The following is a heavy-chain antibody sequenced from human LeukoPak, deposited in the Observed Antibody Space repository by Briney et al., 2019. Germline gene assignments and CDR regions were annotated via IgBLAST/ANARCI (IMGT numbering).Heavy chain of an antibody. CDR1: GFTFDDYA. J-gene: IGHJ4*02. D-gene: IGHD3-16*01. V-gene: IGHV3-9*01. CDR2: ISWNSGSI. CDR3: ARKKSPDPFVYDY. Sequence: PGRSLRLSCAASGFTFDDYAMHWVRQAPGKGLEWVSGISWNSGSIGYADSVKGRFTISRDNAKNSLYLQMNSLRAEDTAVYYCARKKSPDPFVYDYWGQGTLVTVSS.